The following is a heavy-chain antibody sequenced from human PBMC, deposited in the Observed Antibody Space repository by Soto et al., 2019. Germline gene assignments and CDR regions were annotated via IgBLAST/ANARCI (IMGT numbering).Heavy chain of an antibody. CDR1: GGTFSSYA. V-gene: IGHV1-69*01. J-gene: IGHJ4*02. CDR2: IIPIFGTA. Sequence: QVQLVQSGAEVKKPGSSVKVSCKASGGTFSSYAISWVRQAPGQGLEWMGGIIPIFGTANHAQKFQGRVTITADESTSTAYMELSSLRSEDTAVYDWARGDIVATPDPNFDYWGQGTLVTVSS. CDR3: ARGDIVATPDPNFDY. D-gene: IGHD5-12*01.